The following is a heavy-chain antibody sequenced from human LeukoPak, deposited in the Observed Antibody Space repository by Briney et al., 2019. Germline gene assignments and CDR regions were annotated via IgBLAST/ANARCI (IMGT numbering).Heavy chain of an antibody. CDR3: ARDFSTVTTAYLHH. V-gene: IGHV3-21*04. J-gene: IGHJ1*01. Sequence: PGGSLRLSCVASGFTFSSYSMNWVRQAPGKGLEWVSSISSSSRHIYYADSVKGRFTIFRDDAKNSLFLQMDSLRVEDTAMYYCARDFSTVTTAYLHHWGQGTLLTVSS. CDR2: ISSSSRHI. D-gene: IGHD4-17*01. CDR1: GFTFSSYS.